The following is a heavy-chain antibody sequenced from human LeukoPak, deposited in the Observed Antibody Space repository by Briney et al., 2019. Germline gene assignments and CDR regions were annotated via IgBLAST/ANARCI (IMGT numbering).Heavy chain of an antibody. CDR2: IRSKVYGVTT. J-gene: IGHJ4*02. CDR3: ARDIWYSTGYHDY. CDR1: GFTFGDYA. Sequence: GGSLRLSCAASGFTFGDYAMSWVRQAPGKGLGWVGFIRSKVYGVTTEYAASVKGRFTISRDDSKSIAYLQMNSLKTEDTAVYYCARDIWYSTGYHDYWGQGTLVTVSP. D-gene: IGHD3-22*01. V-gene: IGHV3-49*04.